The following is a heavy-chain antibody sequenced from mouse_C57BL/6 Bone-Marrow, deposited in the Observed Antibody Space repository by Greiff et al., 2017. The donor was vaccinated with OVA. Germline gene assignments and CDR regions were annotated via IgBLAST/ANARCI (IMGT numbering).Heavy chain of an antibody. D-gene: IGHD2-2*01. CDR1: GYTFTNYW. J-gene: IGHJ3*01. V-gene: IGHV1-63*01. Sequence: VQLVESGAELVRPGTSVKMSCKASGYTFTNYWIGWAKQRPGHGLEWIGDIYPGGGYTNYNEKFKGKATLTADKSSSTAYMQFSSLTSEDSAIYYCAVYYGYDVFAYWGQGTLVTVSA. CDR2: IYPGGGYT. CDR3: AVYYGYDVFAY.